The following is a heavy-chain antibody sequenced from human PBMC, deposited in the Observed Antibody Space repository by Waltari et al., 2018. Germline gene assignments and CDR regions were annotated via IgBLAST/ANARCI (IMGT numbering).Heavy chain of an antibody. V-gene: IGHV3-48*01. Sequence: EVQLVESGGGLVQPGGSLRLSCAASGFTFSSYSMNWVRQAPGKGLGWVSFIGSGGSTIYYADAVKGRFTISRDNAKDSLYLVMNSLRAEDTAVYFCAREGLVHAFDFWGQGTMVTVSS. CDR2: IGSGGSTI. D-gene: IGHD4-17*01. J-gene: IGHJ3*01. CDR3: AREGLVHAFDF. CDR1: GFTFSSYS.